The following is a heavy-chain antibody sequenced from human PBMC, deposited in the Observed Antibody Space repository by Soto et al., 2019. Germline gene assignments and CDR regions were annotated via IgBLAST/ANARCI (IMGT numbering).Heavy chain of an antibody. CDR1: GFTFSSYA. V-gene: IGHV3-30*18. D-gene: IGHD3-3*02. Sequence: QVLLKESGGGVVQPGRSLRLSCEASGFTFSSYAMHWVRQAPGKGLEWVAVISYDGRHKNYTDSVKGRFTISRDTSKDTLYLQMNDLRPEDTALYYCAKDRTSHFWTAYFDSWGQGTLITVSS. CDR3: AKDRTSHFWTAYFDS. J-gene: IGHJ4*02. CDR2: ISYDGRHK.